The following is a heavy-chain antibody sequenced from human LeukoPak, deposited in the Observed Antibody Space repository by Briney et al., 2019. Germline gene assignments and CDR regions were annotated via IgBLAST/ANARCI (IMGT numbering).Heavy chain of an antibody. D-gene: IGHD4-23*01. V-gene: IGHV3-21*01. Sequence: GGSLRLSCAASGFTFSSYSMNWVRQAPGKGLEWVSSISSSSSYIYYADSVKGRFTISRDNAKNSLYLQMNSLRAEDTAVYYCARDNPSGGDAFDIWGQGTMVTVSS. CDR3: ARDNPSGGDAFDI. CDR2: ISSSSSYI. CDR1: GFTFSSYS. J-gene: IGHJ3*02.